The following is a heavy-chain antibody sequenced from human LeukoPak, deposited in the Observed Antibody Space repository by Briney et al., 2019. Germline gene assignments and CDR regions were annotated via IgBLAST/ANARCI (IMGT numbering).Heavy chain of an antibody. CDR2: ISSSSSYI. CDR3: ARDDGAAAGTDWFDP. J-gene: IGHJ5*02. D-gene: IGHD6-13*01. V-gene: IGHV3-21*01. CDR1: GFTFSSYS. Sequence: PGGSLRLSCAASGFTFSSYSMNWVRQAPGKGLEWVSSISSSSSYIYYADSVKGRFTISRDNAKNSPYLQMNSLRAEDTAVYYCARDDGAAAGTDWFDPWGQGTLVTVSS.